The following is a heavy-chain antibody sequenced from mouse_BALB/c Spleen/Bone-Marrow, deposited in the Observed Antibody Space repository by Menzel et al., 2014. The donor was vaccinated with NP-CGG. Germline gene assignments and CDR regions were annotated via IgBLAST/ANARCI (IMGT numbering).Heavy chain of an antibody. V-gene: IGHV1-54*01. D-gene: IGHD1-2*01. J-gene: IGHJ4*01. CDR3: ARSLLRLQNAMDY. Sequence: VQLQQSGVELVRPGTSVKVSCKASGYAFTNYLIEWVKQRPGQGLEWIGVINPGSGGTNYNEKFKGKATLTADKSSSTAYMQLSSLTSDDSAVYFRARSLLRLQNAMDYWGQGTSVTVSS. CDR1: GYAFTNYL. CDR2: INPGSGGT.